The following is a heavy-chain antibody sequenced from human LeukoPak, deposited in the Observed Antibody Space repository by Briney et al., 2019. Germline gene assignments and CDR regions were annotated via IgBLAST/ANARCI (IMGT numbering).Heavy chain of an antibody. CDR3: AREVYDSSGTGLDY. CDR2: FSGSSSTI. J-gene: IGHJ4*02. Sequence: PGGSLRLSCAASGFTFSSYAMSWVRQAPGKGLEWVSYFSGSSSTIYYADSVKGRFTISRDNAKNSLYLQMNSLRAEDTAVYYCAREVYDSSGTGLDYWGQGTLVTVSS. D-gene: IGHD3-22*01. V-gene: IGHV3-48*04. CDR1: GFTFSSYA.